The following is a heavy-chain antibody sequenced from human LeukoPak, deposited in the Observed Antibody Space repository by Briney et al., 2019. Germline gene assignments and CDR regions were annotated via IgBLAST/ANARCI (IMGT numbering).Heavy chain of an antibody. D-gene: IGHD3-22*01. Sequence: SETLSLTCTVSGGSISSSSYYWGWIRQPPGKGLEWIGSIYYSGSTNYNPSLKSRVTISVDTSKNQFSLKLSSVTAADTAVYYCARGGYYDSSGYYPDAFDIWGQGTMVTVSS. J-gene: IGHJ3*02. CDR3: ARGGYYDSSGYYPDAFDI. V-gene: IGHV4-39*07. CDR2: IYYSGST. CDR1: GGSISSSSYY.